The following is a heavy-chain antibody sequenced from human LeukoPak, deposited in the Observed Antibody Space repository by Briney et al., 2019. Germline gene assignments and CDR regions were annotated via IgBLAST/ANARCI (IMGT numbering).Heavy chain of an antibody. V-gene: IGHV3-9*01. CDR1: GFTFDDYA. CDR3: AKDHSWFDP. J-gene: IGHJ5*02. Sequence: GGSLRLSCAASGFTFDDYAMHWVRQAPGKGLEWVSGISWNSGSIGYADSVKGRFTISRDNAKNSLYLQMNSLRAEDTAVYYCAKDHSWFDPWGQGTLVTVSS. CDR2: ISWNSGSI.